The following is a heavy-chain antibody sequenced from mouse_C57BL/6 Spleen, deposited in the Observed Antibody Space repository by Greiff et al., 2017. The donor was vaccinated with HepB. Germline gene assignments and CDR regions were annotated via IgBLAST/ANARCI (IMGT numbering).Heavy chain of an antibody. CDR2: ISDGGSYT. J-gene: IGHJ1*03. V-gene: IGHV5-4*01. D-gene: IGHD1-1*01. Sequence: EVQGVESGGGLVKPGGSLKLSCAASGFTFSSYAMSWVRQTPEKRLEWVATISDGGSYTYYPDNVKGRFTISRDNAKNNLYLQMSHLKSEDTAMYYCARDFNYYGSSYRWYFDVWGTGTTVTVSS. CDR1: GFTFSSYA. CDR3: ARDFNYYGSSYRWYFDV.